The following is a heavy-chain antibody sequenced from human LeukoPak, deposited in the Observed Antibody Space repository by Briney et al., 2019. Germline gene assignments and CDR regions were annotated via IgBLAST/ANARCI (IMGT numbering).Heavy chain of an antibody. CDR3: AREELERRGGDGFDF. Sequence: GGSLRLSCAASGFTFSSYTMDWVRQAPGKGLEWVSSITSSSSDIYYADLVRGRFTISRDNAKNSLYLQMNSLSAEDTAVYYCAREELERRGGDGFDFWGQGTMVTV. CDR2: ITSSSSDI. V-gene: IGHV3-21*01. D-gene: IGHD1-1*01. CDR1: GFTFSSYT. J-gene: IGHJ3*01.